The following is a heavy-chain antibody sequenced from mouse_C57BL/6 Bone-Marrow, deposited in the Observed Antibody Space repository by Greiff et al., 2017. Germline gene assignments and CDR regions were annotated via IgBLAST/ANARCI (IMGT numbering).Heavy chain of an antibody. CDR3: ARHEERVTTVVEGFAY. J-gene: IGHJ3*01. CDR2: FYPGSGSI. D-gene: IGHD1-1*01. V-gene: IGHV1-62-2*01. Sequence: VQLQESGAELVKPGASVKLPCKASGYTFTEYTIHWVKQRSGQGLEWIGWFYPGSGSIKYNEKFKDKATLTADKSSSTVYMELSRLTSEDSAVYFCARHEERVTTVVEGFAYWGQGTLVTVSA. CDR1: GYTFTEYT.